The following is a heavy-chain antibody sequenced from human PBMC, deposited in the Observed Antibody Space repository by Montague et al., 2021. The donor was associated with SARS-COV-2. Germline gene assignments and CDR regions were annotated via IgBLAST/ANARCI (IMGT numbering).Heavy chain of an antibody. CDR3: ARVGRQQLVRLSGMDV. D-gene: IGHD6-13*01. Sequence: IYYSGSTYYNPSLKSRVTISVDTSKNQFSLKLSSVTAADTAVYYCARVGRQQLVRLSGMDVWGQGTMVTVS. CDR2: IYYSGST. J-gene: IGHJ6*02. V-gene: IGHV4-39*07.